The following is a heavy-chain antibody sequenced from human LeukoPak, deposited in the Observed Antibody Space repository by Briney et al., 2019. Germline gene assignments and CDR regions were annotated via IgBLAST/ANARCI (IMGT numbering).Heavy chain of an antibody. CDR3: ARVIRGYGSGSYYDWFDP. CDR1: GFTFSSYA. D-gene: IGHD3-10*01. Sequence: GRSLRLSCAASGFTFSSYAMNWVRQAPGKGLEWVSYISSSGSTIYYADSVKGRFTISRDNAKSSLYLQMNSLRAEDTAVYYCARVIRGYGSGSYYDWFDPWGQGTLVTVSS. V-gene: IGHV3-48*03. CDR2: ISSSGSTI. J-gene: IGHJ5*02.